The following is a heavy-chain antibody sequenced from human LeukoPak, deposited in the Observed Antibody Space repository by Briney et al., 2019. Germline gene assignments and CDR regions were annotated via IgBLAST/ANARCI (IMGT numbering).Heavy chain of an antibody. D-gene: IGHD3-9*01. CDR2: ISWNSGSI. CDR3: AKEIDALRYFDWSMGGAFDI. V-gene: IGHV3-9*01. CDR1: GFTFDDYA. Sequence: GGSLRLSCAASGFTFDDYAMHWVRQAPGKGLEWVSGISWNSGSIGYADSVKGRFTISRDNAKNSLYLQMNSLRAEDTAVYYCAKEIDALRYFDWSMGGAFDIWGQGTMVTVSS. J-gene: IGHJ3*02.